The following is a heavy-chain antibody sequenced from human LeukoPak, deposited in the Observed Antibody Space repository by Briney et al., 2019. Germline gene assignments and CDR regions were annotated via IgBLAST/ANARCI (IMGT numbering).Heavy chain of an antibody. CDR2: ISSSGSTI. CDR1: GFTFSDYY. CDR3: ARDPGYDSGGYYFSRDAFDL. V-gene: IGHV3-11*04. J-gene: IGHJ3*01. D-gene: IGHD3-22*01. Sequence: GGSLRLSCAASGFTFSDYYMSWIRQAPGKGLEWVSYISSSGSTIYYADSVKGRFTISRDNAKNSLYLQMNSLRAEDTAVYYCARDPGYDSGGYYFSRDAFDLWGQGTMVTVSS.